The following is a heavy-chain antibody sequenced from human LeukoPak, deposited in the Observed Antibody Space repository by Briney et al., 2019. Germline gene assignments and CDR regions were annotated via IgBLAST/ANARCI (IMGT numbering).Heavy chain of an antibody. V-gene: IGHV3-7*01. CDR3: ARGVNGYNYYFGY. CDR2: IKQDGSEK. Sequence: PGGSLRLSCAASGFTFSSYWMSWVRQAPGKGLEWVANIKQDGSEKYYVDSVKGRFTISRDNAKNSLYLQMNSLRAEDTAVYYCARGVNGYNYYFGYWGQGTLVTVSS. D-gene: IGHD5-24*01. CDR1: GFTFSSYW. J-gene: IGHJ4*02.